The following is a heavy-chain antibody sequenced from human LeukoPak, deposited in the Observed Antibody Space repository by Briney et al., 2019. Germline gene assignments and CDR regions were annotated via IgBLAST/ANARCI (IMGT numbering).Heavy chain of an antibody. D-gene: IGHD3-3*01. CDR1: GGSISSGGYY. J-gene: IGHJ6*03. CDR3: ARGPQGVLEWLSRYYYYYMDV. CDR2: IYYSGST. Sequence: SQTLSLTCTVSGGSISSGGYYWSWIRQHPGKGLEWIGYIYYSGSTYYNPSLESRVTISVDTSKNQFSLKLSSVTAADTAVYYCARGPQGVLEWLSRYYYYYMDVWGKGTTVTVSS. V-gene: IGHV4-31*03.